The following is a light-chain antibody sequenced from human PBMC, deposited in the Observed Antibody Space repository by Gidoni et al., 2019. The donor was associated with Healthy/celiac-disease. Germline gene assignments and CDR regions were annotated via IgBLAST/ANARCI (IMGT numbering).Light chain of an antibody. J-gene: IGLJ2*01. Sequence: QSALTQPASVSGSPGQSITISCTGTSSDVGSYNLVSWYQQHPGKAPKLMIYEGSKRPSGVSNRFSGSKSGNTASLTISGLQAEDEADYYCCSYAGSSTLVCGGGTKL. CDR3: CSYAGSSTLV. V-gene: IGLV2-23*01. CDR1: SSDVGSYNL. CDR2: EGS.